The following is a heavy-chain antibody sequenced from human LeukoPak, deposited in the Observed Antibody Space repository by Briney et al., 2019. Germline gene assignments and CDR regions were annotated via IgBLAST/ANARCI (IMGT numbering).Heavy chain of an antibody. J-gene: IGHJ4*02. CDR1: GGSVSSGNYY. V-gene: IGHV4-61*01. D-gene: IGHD3-22*01. CDR2: IYYSGST. Sequence: SETLSLTCTVSGGSVSSGNYYWSWIRQPPGKGLEWIGYIYYSGSTNYNPSLKSRVTISVDTSKNQFSLKLSSMTAADTAVYYCARDPSGYFNYWGQGTLVTVSS. CDR3: ARDPSGYFNY.